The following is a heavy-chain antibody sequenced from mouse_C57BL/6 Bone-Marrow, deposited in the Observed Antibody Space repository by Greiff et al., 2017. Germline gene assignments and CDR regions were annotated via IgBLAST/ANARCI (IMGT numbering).Heavy chain of an antibody. D-gene: IGHD1-1*01. V-gene: IGHV5-6*01. CDR3: ARHEELNSNCY. CDR2: ISSGGSYT. J-gene: IGHJ2*01. CDR1: GFTFSSYG. Sequence: VQLQQSGGDLVKPGGSLKLSCAASGFTFSSYGMSWVRQTPDKRLEWVATISSGGSYTYYPDSVKGRFTISRDNAKNTLYLQMSSLKSEDTAMYYCARHEELNSNCYWGQGTTLTVSS.